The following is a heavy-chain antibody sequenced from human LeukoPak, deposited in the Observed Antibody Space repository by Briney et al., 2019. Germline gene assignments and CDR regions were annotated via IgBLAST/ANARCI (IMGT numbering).Heavy chain of an antibody. CDR1: GFTFTSYS. V-gene: IGHV3-21*01. CDR2: ISSSSSYI. Sequence: PGGSLRLSCAASGFTFTSYSRKWVRQAPGKGLEWVSSISSSSSYIYYADSVKGRFTISRDNAKNSLYLQMNSLRAEDTAVYYCARGYSSGWFDYWGQGTLVTVSS. J-gene: IGHJ4*02. CDR3: ARGYSSGWFDY. D-gene: IGHD6-19*01.